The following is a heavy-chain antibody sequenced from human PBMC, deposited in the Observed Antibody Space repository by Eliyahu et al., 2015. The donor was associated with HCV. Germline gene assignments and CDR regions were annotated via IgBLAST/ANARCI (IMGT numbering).Heavy chain of an antibody. CDR2: ISGSGGST. D-gene: IGHD3-22*01. CDR3: AKDCLYYYDSSGYSRGHYFDY. CDR1: GFTFSSYA. V-gene: IGHV3-23*01. Sequence: EVQLLESGGGLVQPGGSLRLSCAASGFTFSSYAMSWVRXAPGXGLGWVSAISGSGGSTYYADSVKGRFTISRDNSKNTLYLQMNSLRAEDTAVYYCAKDCLYYYDSSGYSRGHYFDYWGQGTLVTVSS. J-gene: IGHJ4*02.